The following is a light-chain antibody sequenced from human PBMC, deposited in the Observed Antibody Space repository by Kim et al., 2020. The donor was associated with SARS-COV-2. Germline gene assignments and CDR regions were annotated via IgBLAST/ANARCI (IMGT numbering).Light chain of an antibody. V-gene: IGLV1-44*01. CDR3: AAWDDSLSSPV. CDR1: TTNSGSIT. J-gene: IGLJ3*02. Sequence: GWRATISSSRRTTNSGSITFNWFQQLPGTAPKLLIYANDQRASGIPDRFSGSKSGTSASLAISGLQPEDEADYYCAAWDDSLSSPVFGGGTQLTVL. CDR2: AND.